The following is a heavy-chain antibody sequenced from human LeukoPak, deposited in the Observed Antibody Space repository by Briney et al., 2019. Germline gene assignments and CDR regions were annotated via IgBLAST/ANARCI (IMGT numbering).Heavy chain of an antibody. D-gene: IGHD6-19*01. Sequence: SGGPLRLSCAASGFTFSSYAMSWVRQAQGKGLEWVSAISGSGGSTYYADSVKGRFTISRDNSKNTLYLQMNSLRAEDTAVYYCAKALFPGSTPVADWGQGTLVTVSS. CDR3: AKALFPGSTPVAD. CDR1: GFTFSSYA. CDR2: ISGSGGST. V-gene: IGHV3-23*01. J-gene: IGHJ4*02.